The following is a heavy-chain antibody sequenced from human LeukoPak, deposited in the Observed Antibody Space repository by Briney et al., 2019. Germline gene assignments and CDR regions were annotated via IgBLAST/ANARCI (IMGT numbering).Heavy chain of an antibody. J-gene: IGHJ4*02. Sequence: GRSLRLSCAAPGFTFSNYAMHWGRQAPGKGLEWVASINQDASEKYYVDSVKGRFTISRDNAKNSLYLQMNSLRVEDTAVYYCARGSSGRYFAFIDYWGQGILVTVSS. CDR1: GFTFSNYA. V-gene: IGHV3-7*01. D-gene: IGHD1-26*01. CDR2: INQDASEK. CDR3: ARGSSGRYFAFIDY.